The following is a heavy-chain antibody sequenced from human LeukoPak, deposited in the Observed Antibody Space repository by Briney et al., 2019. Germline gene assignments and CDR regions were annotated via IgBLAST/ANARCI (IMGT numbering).Heavy chain of an antibody. V-gene: IGHV3-23*01. CDR2: ISGSGGST. Sequence: GSLRLSCAASGFTFSSYAMSWVRQAPGKGLEWVSAISGSGGSTYYADSVRGRFTISTDNSKNTLYLQMNSLRAEDTALYYCAKGLERESRLDSWGQGTLVTVSS. J-gene: IGHJ4*02. D-gene: IGHD1-1*01. CDR1: GFTFSSYA. CDR3: AKGLERESRLDS.